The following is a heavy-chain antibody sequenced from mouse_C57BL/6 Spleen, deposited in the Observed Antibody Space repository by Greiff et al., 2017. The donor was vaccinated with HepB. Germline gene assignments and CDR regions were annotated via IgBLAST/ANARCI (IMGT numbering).Heavy chain of an antibody. CDR3: ARFATSWAMDY. J-gene: IGHJ4*01. D-gene: IGHD2-1*01. CDR1: GYTFTDYN. CDR2: INPNNGGT. V-gene: IGHV1-18*01. Sequence: EVQLQQSGPELVKPGASVKIPCKASGYTFTDYNMDWVKQSHGKSLEWIGDINPNNGGTNYNQKFKGKATLTVDKSSSTAYMELRSLTSEDTAVYYCARFATSWAMDYWGQGTSVTVSS.